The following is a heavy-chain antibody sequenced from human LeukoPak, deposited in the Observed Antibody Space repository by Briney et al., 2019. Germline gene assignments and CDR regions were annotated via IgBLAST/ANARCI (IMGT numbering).Heavy chain of an antibody. CDR2: IYYTGII. Sequence: SETLSLTCTVSGGSIRSSSYYWGWIRQPPGKGLEWMGSIYYTGIIYYNPSLKSRVTISVDTSKNQISLKLSSVTAADTAVYYCAREKRITMIVDAFDIWGQGTMVTVSS. J-gene: IGHJ3*02. D-gene: IGHD3-22*01. CDR1: GGSIRSSSYY. CDR3: AREKRITMIVDAFDI. V-gene: IGHV4-39*07.